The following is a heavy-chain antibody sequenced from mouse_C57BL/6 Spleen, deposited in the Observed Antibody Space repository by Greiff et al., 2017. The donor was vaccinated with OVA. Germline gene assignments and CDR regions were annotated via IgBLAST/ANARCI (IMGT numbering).Heavy chain of an antibody. Sequence: EVQLQQSGPELVKPGASVKISCKASGYTFTDYYMNWVKQSHGKSLEWIGDINPNNGGTSYNQKFKGKATLTVDKSSSTAYMELRSLTSEDSAVYYCARRIALDGAMDYWGQGTSVTVSS. V-gene: IGHV1-26*01. CDR2: INPNNGGT. J-gene: IGHJ4*01. CDR3: ARRIALDGAMDY. CDR1: GYTFTDYY.